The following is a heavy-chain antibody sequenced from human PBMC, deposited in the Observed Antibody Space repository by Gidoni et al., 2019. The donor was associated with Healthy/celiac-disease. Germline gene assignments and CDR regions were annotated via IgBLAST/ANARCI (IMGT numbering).Heavy chain of an antibody. CDR3: ASSPTIFGAQYYYYYGMDV. Sequence: QVQLQESGPGLVKPSQTLSLTCTVSGGSISSGDYYWSWIRQPPGKGLEWIGYIYYSGSTYYNPSLKSRVTISVDTSKNQFSLKLSSVTAADTAVYYCASSPTIFGAQYYYYYGMDVWGQGTTVTVSS. V-gene: IGHV4-30-4*01. D-gene: IGHD3-3*01. J-gene: IGHJ6*02. CDR2: IYYSGST. CDR1: GGSISSGDYY.